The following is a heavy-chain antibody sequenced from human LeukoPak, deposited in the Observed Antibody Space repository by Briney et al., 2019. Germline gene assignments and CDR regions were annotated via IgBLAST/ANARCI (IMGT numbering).Heavy chain of an antibody. CDR1: GFTFSGYW. CDR3: ARESTAGYNSSWYGFRN. D-gene: IGHD6-13*01. V-gene: IGHV3-7*01. Sequence: GGPLRLSCAASGFTFSGYWMSWVRQAPGKGLEWVANLNQDGSEKYYVDSVKGRFTISRDNAKNSLFLQMGSLRVEDTAVYYCARESTAGYNSSWYGFRNWGQGTLVSVSS. CDR2: LNQDGSEK. J-gene: IGHJ1*01.